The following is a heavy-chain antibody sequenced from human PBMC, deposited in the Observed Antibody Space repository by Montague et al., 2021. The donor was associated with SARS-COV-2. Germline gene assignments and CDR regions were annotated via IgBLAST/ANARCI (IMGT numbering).Heavy chain of an antibody. Sequence: SLRLSCAASGFTFRSYAMNWVRQAPGKRLQWVSYISRGGDSIHYADSVKGRFTVSRDNTENSLHLQMNSLRAEDTAVYYCARENPSGSYDYWGQGTLVIVSS. CDR3: ARENPSGSYDY. J-gene: IGHJ4*02. CDR2: ISRGGDSI. CDR1: GFTFRSYA. D-gene: IGHD1-26*01. V-gene: IGHV3-48*03.